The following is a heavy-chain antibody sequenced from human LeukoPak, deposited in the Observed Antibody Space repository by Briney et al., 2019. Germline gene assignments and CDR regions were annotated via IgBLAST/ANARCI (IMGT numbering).Heavy chain of an antibody. CDR2: INPNSGGT. V-gene: IGHV1-2*02. J-gene: IGHJ4*02. CDR3: ARKDY. CDR1: GYTFTGYY. Sequence: ASVKVSCKASGYTFTGYYMHWVRQAPGQGLEWMGWINPNSGGTNYAQKFQGRVTMARDTSTSTVYMELSSLRSEDTAVYYCARKDYWGQGTLVTVSS.